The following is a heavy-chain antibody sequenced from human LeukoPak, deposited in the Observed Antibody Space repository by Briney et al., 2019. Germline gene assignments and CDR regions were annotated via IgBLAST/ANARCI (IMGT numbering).Heavy chain of an antibody. Sequence: SETLSLTCSVSGGSVGGYYWSWIRQFPGKRLEWIGHIYYTGSPFSNPPLQSRVSLSLDTSKNQLFLRLTSVTAADTAVYYCARSYYDKSGYRYYDHWGQGTLVTVSS. CDR1: GGSVGGYY. CDR2: IYYTGSP. CDR3: ARSYYDKSGYRYYDH. J-gene: IGHJ4*02. D-gene: IGHD3-22*01. V-gene: IGHV4-59*02.